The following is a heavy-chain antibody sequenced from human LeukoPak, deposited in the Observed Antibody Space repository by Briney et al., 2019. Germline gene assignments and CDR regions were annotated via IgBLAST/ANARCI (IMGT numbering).Heavy chain of an antibody. V-gene: IGHV3-53*01. J-gene: IGHJ4*02. CDR1: GFTVSSKY. D-gene: IGHD3-10*01. CDR2: IYSGGST. CDR3: ARGFGELLSGEYYFDY. Sequence: GGSLRLSCAASGFTVSSKYMSWVRQAPGKGLEWVSVIYSGGSTYYADSVKGRFTISRDNSKNTLYLQMNSLRAEDTAVYYCARGFGELLSGEYYFDYWGQGTLVTVSS.